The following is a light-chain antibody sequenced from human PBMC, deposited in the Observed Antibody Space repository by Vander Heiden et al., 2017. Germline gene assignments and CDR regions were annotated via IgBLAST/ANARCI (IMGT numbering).Light chain of an antibody. Sequence: SYELTQPPSVSVSPGQTASITCSGDKLGDKYACWYQQKPGQSPVLVIFQDNKRPSGIPERFSGSNSGKTATLTISGTQAMDEADYYCQAWDSSTAGVFGGGTKLTVL. CDR2: QDN. CDR3: QAWDSSTAGV. CDR1: KLGDKY. V-gene: IGLV3-1*01. J-gene: IGLJ3*02.